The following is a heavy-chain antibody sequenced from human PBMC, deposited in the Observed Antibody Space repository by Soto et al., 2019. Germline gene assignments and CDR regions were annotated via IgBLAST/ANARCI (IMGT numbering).Heavy chain of an antibody. CDR3: ARRVMRGRITMIVVADNNWFDP. V-gene: IGHV1-18*01. D-gene: IGHD3-22*01. J-gene: IGHJ5*02. CDR1: GYTFTSYG. Sequence: GASVKVSCKASGYTFTSYGISWVRQAPGQGLEWMGWISAYNGNTNYAQKLQGRVTMTTDTSTSTAYMELRSLRSDDTAVYYCARRVMRGRITMIVVADNNWFDPWGQGTLVTVSS. CDR2: ISAYNGNT.